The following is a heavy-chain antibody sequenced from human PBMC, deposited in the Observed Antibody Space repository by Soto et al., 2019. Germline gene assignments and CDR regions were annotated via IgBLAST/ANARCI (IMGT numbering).Heavy chain of an antibody. V-gene: IGHV3-23*01. J-gene: IGHJ4*02. CDR1: GFTFSSYA. CDR2: ISGSGGSP. CDR3: ARRGPGTYFEY. Sequence: EVQLLESGGGLVQPGGSLRLSCAASGFTFSSYAMNWVRQAPGKGLEWVSVISGSGGSPYYADSVKGRFTISRDNSKNTLYLQMNSLRAEDTAVYYCARRGPGTYFEYWGQGTLVTVSS. D-gene: IGHD6-13*01.